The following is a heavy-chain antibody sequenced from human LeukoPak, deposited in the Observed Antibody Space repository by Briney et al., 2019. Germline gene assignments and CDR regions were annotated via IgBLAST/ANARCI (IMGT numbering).Heavy chain of an antibody. Sequence: SETLSLTCAVYGGSFSVYYWSWIRQPPGKGLEWIGEINHSGSTNYNPSLKSRVTISVDTSKNQFSLELSSVTAADTAVYYCARETPNLKSSFDYWGQGTLVTVSS. D-gene: IGHD1-14*01. V-gene: IGHV4-34*01. CDR2: INHSGST. CDR3: ARETPNLKSSFDY. J-gene: IGHJ4*02. CDR1: GGSFSVYY.